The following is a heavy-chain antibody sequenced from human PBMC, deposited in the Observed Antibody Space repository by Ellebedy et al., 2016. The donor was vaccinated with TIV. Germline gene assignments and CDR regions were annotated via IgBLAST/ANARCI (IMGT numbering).Heavy chain of an antibody. CDR3: ATESTGGRWY. CDR2: INAGNGNT. CDR1: GYTFTSYY. V-gene: IGHV1/OR15-3*02. D-gene: IGHD7-27*01. Sequence: AASVKVSCKASGYTFTSYYMHWVRQAPGQGLEWMGWINAGNGNTKYSQKFQGRVTITRDTSASTAYMELSSLRSEDTAVYYCATESTGGRWYWGQGTLVTVSS. J-gene: IGHJ4*02.